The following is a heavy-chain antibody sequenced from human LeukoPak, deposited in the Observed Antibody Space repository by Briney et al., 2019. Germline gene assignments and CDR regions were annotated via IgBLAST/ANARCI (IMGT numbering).Heavy chain of an antibody. Sequence: SETLSLTCAVYGGSFSGYYWSWIRQPPGKGLEWIGEINHSGSTNYNPSLKSRVTISVDTSKNQFSLKLSSVTAADTAVYYCARLPRSSRVPAALPYWGQGTLVTVSS. J-gene: IGHJ4*02. CDR3: ARLPRSSRVPAALPY. CDR2: INHSGST. D-gene: IGHD2-2*01. CDR1: GGSFSGYY. V-gene: IGHV4-34*01.